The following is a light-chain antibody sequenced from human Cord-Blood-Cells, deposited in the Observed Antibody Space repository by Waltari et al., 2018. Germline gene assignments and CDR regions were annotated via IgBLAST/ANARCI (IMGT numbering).Light chain of an antibody. CDR3: QQYYSTPLT. J-gene: IGKJ4*01. CDR1: QSVLYSSNNKNY. CDR2: WAS. Sequence: DIVMTQSPHSLAVSLGARATINSKSRQSVLYSSNNKNYLAWYQQKPGQPPKLLIYWASTRESGVPDRFSGSGSGTDFTLTISSLQAEDVAVYYCQQYYSTPLTFGGGTKVEIK. V-gene: IGKV4-1*01.